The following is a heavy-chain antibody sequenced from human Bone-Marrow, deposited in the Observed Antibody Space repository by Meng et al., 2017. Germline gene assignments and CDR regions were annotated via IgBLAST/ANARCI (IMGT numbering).Heavy chain of an antibody. Sequence: QIPLKESGPTPVKPTQTLTLTFTFSGFSLSTSGVGVGWIRQPPGKALEWLALIYWDDDKRYSPSLKSRLTITKDTSKNQVVLTMTNMDPVDTATYYCAHTGGSSGYYWKYFDYWGQGTLVTVSS. CDR2: IYWDDDK. V-gene: IGHV2-5*02. J-gene: IGHJ4*02. CDR3: AHTGGSSGYYWKYFDY. CDR1: GFSLSTSGVG. D-gene: IGHD3-22*01.